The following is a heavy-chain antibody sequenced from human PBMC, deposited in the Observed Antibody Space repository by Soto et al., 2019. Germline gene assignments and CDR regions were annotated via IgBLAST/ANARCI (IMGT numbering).Heavy chain of an antibody. J-gene: IGHJ4*02. Sequence: HPGGSLRLSCAASGFTFSTYGMYWVRQAPGKGLEWVAVIWYDGSDKYYADSVKGRFTISRDNSKNTLYLQMNSLRAEDTAVYYCAKQGPDYWGQGTLGTVSS. V-gene: IGHV3-30*02. CDR3: AKQGPDY. CDR2: IWYDGSDK. CDR1: GFTFSTYG.